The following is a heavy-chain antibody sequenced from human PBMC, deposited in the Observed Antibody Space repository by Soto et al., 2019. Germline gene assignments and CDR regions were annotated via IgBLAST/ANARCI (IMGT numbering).Heavy chain of an antibody. D-gene: IGHD3-10*01. V-gene: IGHV3-30*18. CDR1: GFTFSSYG. Sequence: GGSLRLSCAASGFTFSSYGMHWVRQAPGKGLEWVAVISYDGSNKYYADSVKGRFTISRDNSKNTLYLQMNSLRAEDTAVYYCAKDGRYRGVIDFDYWGQGTLVTVSS. CDR2: ISYDGSNK. J-gene: IGHJ4*02. CDR3: AKDGRYRGVIDFDY.